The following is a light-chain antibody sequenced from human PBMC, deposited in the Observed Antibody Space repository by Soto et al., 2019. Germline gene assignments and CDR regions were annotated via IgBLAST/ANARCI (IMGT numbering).Light chain of an antibody. Sequence: QSVLTQPPSLSGAPGQRVTISCTGSRSNIGAGYDVHWYQHLPGTAPKVLIFDNSNRPSGVPDRFSGSKSDTSASLAITGLQAEDEAVYYCHSYDVSLRGPAFGGGTKVTVL. CDR3: HSYDVSLRGPA. V-gene: IGLV1-40*01. CDR1: RSNIGAGYD. J-gene: IGLJ2*01. CDR2: DNS.